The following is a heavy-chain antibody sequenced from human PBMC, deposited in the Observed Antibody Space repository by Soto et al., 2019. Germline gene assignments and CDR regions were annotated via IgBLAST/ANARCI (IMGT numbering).Heavy chain of an antibody. V-gene: IGHV3-21*01. CDR1: GFTFDTYT. J-gene: IGHJ3*02. D-gene: IGHD1-26*01. Sequence: GGSLRLSCAASGFTFDTYTMDWVRQAPGKGLEWVSSISGSGSYIYYADSVKGRFTISRDNAKNSLYLQMNSLRAEDTAVYYCARAIWELRHHDAFDIWGQGTMVTVSS. CDR2: ISGSGSYI. CDR3: ARAIWELRHHDAFDI.